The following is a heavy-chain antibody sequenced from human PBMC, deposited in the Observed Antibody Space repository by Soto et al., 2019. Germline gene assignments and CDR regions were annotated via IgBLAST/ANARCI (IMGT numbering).Heavy chain of an antibody. CDR3: AKYGTCSGGSCYSNWFDP. CDR1: GFTFSSYA. J-gene: IGHJ5*02. V-gene: IGHV3-23*01. CDR2: ISGSGGST. D-gene: IGHD2-15*01. Sequence: GGSLRLSCAASGFTFSSYAMSWVRQAPGKGLEWVSAISGSGGSTYYADSVKGRFTISRDNSKNTLYLQMNSLRAEDTAVYYCAKYGTCSGGSCYSNWFDPWGQGTLVTVLL.